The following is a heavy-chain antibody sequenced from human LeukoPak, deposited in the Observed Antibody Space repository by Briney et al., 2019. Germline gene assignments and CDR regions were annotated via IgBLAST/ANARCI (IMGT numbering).Heavy chain of an antibody. Sequence: PSETLSLTCTVSGGSISSYYWSWIRQPPGKGLEWIGNIYYSGGSYSSPSLESRVTISSDTSKNQFSVKLTSVTAADTAVYYCVRVGYAYGPVGNWFDPWGQGVPVTVSS. J-gene: IGHJ5*02. CDR1: GGSISSYY. V-gene: IGHV4-59*04. CDR2: IYYSGGS. D-gene: IGHD5-18*01. CDR3: VRVGYAYGPVGNWFDP.